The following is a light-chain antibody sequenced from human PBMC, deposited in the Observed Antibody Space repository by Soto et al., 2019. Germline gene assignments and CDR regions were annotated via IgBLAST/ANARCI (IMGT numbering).Light chain of an antibody. CDR2: EVS. V-gene: IGLV2-23*02. CDR1: SSDFGSYNL. J-gene: IGLJ1*01. CDR3: CSYAGSSTFYV. Sequence: SVMTQPASVSGSPGQSITISCTGTSSDFGSYNLVSWYQQHPGKAPKLMIYEVSKRPSGVSNRFSGSKSGNTASLTISGLQAEDEADYYCCSYAGSSTFYVFGTGTKVTVL.